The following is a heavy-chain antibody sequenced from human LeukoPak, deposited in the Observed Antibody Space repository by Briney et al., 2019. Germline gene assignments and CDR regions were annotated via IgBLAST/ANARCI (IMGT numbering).Heavy chain of an antibody. J-gene: IGHJ3*02. CDR3: ARVPNYDILTGYSGLDAFDI. V-gene: IGHV3-53*01. CDR2: IYSGGST. CDR1: GFTVSSNY. Sequence: GGSLRLSCAASGFTVSSNYMSWVRQAPGKGLEWVSVIYSGGSTYYADSVKGRFTISRDNSKNTLYLQMNSLRAEDTAVYYCARVPNYDILTGYSGLDAFDIWGQGTMVTVSS. D-gene: IGHD3-9*01.